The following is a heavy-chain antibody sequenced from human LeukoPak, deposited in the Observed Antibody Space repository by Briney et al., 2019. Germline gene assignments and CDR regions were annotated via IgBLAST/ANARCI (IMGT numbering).Heavy chain of an antibody. CDR2: IIPIFGTA. Sequence: SVKVSCKASGGTFSSYAISWVRQAPGQGLEWMGGIIPIFGTANYAQKFQGRVTITADESTSTAYMELSSLRSEDTAVYYCARSRGYSYGPPDTKYYFDYWGQGTLVTVSS. CDR3: ARSRGYSYGPPDTKYYFDY. D-gene: IGHD5-18*01. CDR1: GGTFSSYA. J-gene: IGHJ4*02. V-gene: IGHV1-69*01.